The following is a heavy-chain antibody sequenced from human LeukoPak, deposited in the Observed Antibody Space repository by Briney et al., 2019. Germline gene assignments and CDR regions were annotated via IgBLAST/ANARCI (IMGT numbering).Heavy chain of an antibody. CDR1: GFTFSSYS. J-gene: IGHJ4*02. D-gene: IGHD3-3*01. Sequence: GGSLRLSCAASGFTFSSYSMNWVRQAPGKGLEWVSSISSSSSYIYYADSVKGRFTISRDNAKNSLYLQMNSLRAEDTAVYYCARDLRYDFWSGYADYWGQGTLVTVSS. CDR2: ISSSSSYI. V-gene: IGHV3-21*01. CDR3: ARDLRYDFWSGYADY.